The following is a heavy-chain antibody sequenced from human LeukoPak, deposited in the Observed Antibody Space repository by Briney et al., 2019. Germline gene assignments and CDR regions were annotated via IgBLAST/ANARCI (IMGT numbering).Heavy chain of an antibody. Sequence: GGSLRLSCAASGFTFSSYAMSWVRQTPGKGPEWVSGISGSGGSTYYADSVKGRFTISRDNSKNTLYLQMNSLRAEDTAVYYCAKGGDTRMVTDYWGQGTLVTVSS. J-gene: IGHJ4*02. CDR2: ISGSGGST. D-gene: IGHD5-18*01. CDR1: GFTFSSYA. V-gene: IGHV3-23*01. CDR3: AKGGDTRMVTDY.